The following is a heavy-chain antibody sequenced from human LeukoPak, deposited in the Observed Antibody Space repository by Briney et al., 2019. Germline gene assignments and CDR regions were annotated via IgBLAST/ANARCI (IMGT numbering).Heavy chain of an antibody. D-gene: IGHD2-2*01. Sequence: SETLSLTCTVSGGSISSGGYYWSWIRQHPGKGLEWIGYIYYSGSTYYNPSLKSRVTISVDTSKNQFSLKLSSVTAADTAVYYCASGIVVPAAMGRNNWFDPWGQGTLVTVSS. CDR1: GGSISSGGYY. J-gene: IGHJ5*02. V-gene: IGHV4-31*03. CDR3: ASGIVVPAAMGRNNWFDP. CDR2: IYYSGST.